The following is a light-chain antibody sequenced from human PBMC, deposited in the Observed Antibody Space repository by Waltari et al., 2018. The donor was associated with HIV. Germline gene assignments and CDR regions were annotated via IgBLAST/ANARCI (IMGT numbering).Light chain of an antibody. CDR2: AVN. Sequence: QSALTQPPSASGSPGQSVTLSCTGTSSDVGGFDYVSWYQQHPAKAPKLRIYAVNRRPSGVPDRFSVSKSDNTASLTVSGLQTEDEADYYCSSYADTNNVLFGGGTKLTVL. J-gene: IGLJ3*02. CDR1: SSDVGGFDY. CDR3: SSYADTNNVL. V-gene: IGLV2-8*01.